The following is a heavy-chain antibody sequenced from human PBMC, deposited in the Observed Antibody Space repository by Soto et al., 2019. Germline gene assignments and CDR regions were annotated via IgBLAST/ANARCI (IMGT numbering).Heavy chain of an antibody. CDR3: AHRRYCSGGSCYDY. J-gene: IGHJ4*02. CDR1: GFSLSTSGVG. D-gene: IGHD2-15*01. V-gene: IGHV2-5*02. Sequence: QITLKESGPTLVKPTQTLTLTCTFSGFSLSTSGVGVCWIRQPPGKALEWLAVIFWDDDKRYSPSLKDRVTITKDSSKNQVVLTMTNMDPADTATYYCAHRRYCSGGSCYDYWGQGTLVTVSS. CDR2: IFWDDDK.